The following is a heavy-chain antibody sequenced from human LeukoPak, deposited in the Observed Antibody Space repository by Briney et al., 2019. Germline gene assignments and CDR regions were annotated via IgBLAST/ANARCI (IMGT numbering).Heavy chain of an antibody. CDR1: GYTFSSHG. CDR3: ARGHMVRGVIRMDV. J-gene: IGHJ6*02. CDR2: MNPNSGNT. D-gene: IGHD3-10*01. Sequence: GASVKVSCKASGYTFSSHGINWVRQATGQGLEWMGWMNPNSGNTGYAQKFQGRVTMTRNTSISTAYMELSSLRSEDTAVYYCARGHMVRGVIRMDVWGQGTTVTVSS. V-gene: IGHV1-8*01.